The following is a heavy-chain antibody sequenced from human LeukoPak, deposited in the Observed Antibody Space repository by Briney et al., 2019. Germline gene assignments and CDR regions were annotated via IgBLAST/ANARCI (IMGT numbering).Heavy chain of an antibody. Sequence: SETLSLTCTVSGGSISSYYWSWIRQPPGKGLEWIGNIYNSGSTYYNPSLQSRVTISVDTSKNQFSLRLNSVTAADTAVYYCARDSSSSRPNFDYWGQGTLVTVSS. CDR2: IYNSGST. CDR1: GGSISSYY. CDR3: ARDSSSSRPNFDY. D-gene: IGHD2-2*01. V-gene: IGHV4-59*12. J-gene: IGHJ4*02.